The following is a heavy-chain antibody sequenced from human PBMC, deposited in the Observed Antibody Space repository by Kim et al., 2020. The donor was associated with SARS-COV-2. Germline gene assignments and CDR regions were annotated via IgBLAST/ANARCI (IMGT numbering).Heavy chain of an antibody. D-gene: IGHD3-9*01. CDR1: GFTFSSYG. CDR2: IWYDGSNK. V-gene: IGHV3-33*01. J-gene: IGHJ4*02. CDR3: ARDPRRYFDWLLDY. Sequence: GGSLRLSCAASGFTFSSYGMHWVRQAPGKGLEWVAVIWYDGSNKYYADSVKGRFTISRDNSKNTLYLQMNSLRAEDTAVYYCARDPRRYFDWLLDYWGQGTLVTVSS.